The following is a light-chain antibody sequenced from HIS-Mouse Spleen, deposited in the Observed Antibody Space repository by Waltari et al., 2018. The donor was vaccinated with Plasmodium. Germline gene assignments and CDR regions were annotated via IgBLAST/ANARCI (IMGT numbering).Light chain of an antibody. CDR3: QVWDRSTVV. J-gene: IGLJ2*01. CDR2: RDS. V-gene: IGLV3-9*01. Sequence: SYELTQPLSVSVALGQTARITCGGNNIGSKNVHWYQQKPGQAPVLVIYRDSNRPSGIPERVSGSNSGNQATLTISRGQAGDEAEYYCQVWDRSTVVFGGGTKLTVL. CDR1: NIGSKN.